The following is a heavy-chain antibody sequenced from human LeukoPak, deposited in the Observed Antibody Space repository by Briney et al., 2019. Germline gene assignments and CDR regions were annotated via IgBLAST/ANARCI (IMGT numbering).Heavy chain of an antibody. CDR1: GFTFSSYA. J-gene: IGHJ6*03. Sequence: GGSLRLSCAASGFTFSSYAMSWVRQAPGKGLEWVSAISGSGGSTYYADSVKGRFTISRDNSKNTLYLQLSSLRVEDTAVYYCAKGATVTTGASRDYHYYMEVWGKGTTVTVSS. CDR2: ISGSGGST. D-gene: IGHD4-17*01. V-gene: IGHV3-23*01. CDR3: AKGATVTTGASRDYHYYMEV.